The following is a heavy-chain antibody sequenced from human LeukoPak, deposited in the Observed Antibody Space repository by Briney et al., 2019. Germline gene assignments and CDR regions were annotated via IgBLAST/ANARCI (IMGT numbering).Heavy chain of an antibody. D-gene: IGHD3-10*01. CDR3: ARAGNYYFEY. V-gene: IGHV3-74*01. J-gene: IGHJ4*02. CDR2: INSDGSTT. CDR1: GFTFRTYW. Sequence: GGSLRLSCAASGFTFRTYWMHWVRQTPRQELVWVSRINSDGSTTNYADSVKGRFTLSRDNAQNTLYLQMSSLRAEDTAVYYCARAGNYYFEYWGQGALVTVSS.